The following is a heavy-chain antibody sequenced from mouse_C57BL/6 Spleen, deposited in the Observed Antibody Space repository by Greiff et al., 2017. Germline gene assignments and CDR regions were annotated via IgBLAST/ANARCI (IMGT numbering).Heavy chain of an antibody. CDR3: AEGGYGSGAY. J-gene: IGHJ3*01. D-gene: IGHD1-1*01. Sequence: EVKLMESGPELVKPGDSVKISCKASGYSFTGYFMNWVMQSHGKSLEWIGRINPYNGDTFYNQKFKGKATLTVDKSSSTAHMELRSLTSEDSAVYYCAEGGYGSGAYWGQGTLVTVSA. V-gene: IGHV1-20*01. CDR2: INPYNGDT. CDR1: GYSFTGYF.